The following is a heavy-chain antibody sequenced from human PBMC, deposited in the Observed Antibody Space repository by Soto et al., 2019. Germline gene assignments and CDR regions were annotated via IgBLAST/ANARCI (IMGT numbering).Heavy chain of an antibody. J-gene: IGHJ5*02. CDR1: GYTFTGYY. V-gene: IGHV1-2*02. CDR3: ARGDIVLMVYAIRRFDP. Sequence: VASVKVSCKASGYTFTGYYMHWVRQAPGQGLEWMGWINPNSGGTNYAQKFQGRVTMTRDTSISTAYMELSRLRSDDTAVYYCARGDIVLMVYAIRRFDPWGQGTLVTVSS. CDR2: INPNSGGT. D-gene: IGHD2-8*01.